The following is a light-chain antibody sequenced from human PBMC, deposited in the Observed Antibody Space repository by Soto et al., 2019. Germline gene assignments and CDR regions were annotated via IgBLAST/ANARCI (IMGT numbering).Light chain of an antibody. CDR2: GTS. V-gene: IGKV3-15*01. J-gene: IGKJ4*01. CDR3: QQYNNWPLT. CDR1: QSFGSN. Sequence: ERATLSCRASQSFGSNLAWYQQKPGQAPRLLLYGTSTRATGIPDRFTGRGFGTEFTLTISSLQSEDFAVYDCQQYNNWPLTFGGGTKVDIK.